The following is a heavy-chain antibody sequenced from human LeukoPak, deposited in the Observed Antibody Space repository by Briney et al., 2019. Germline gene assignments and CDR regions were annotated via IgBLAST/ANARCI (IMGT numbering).Heavy chain of an antibody. CDR2: SRNKAKSETT. D-gene: IGHD1-26*01. Sequence: PGGSLRLSCAASGSGFTFSDHYMDWVRQAPGKGLEWVGRSRNKAKSETTEYAASVKGRFTISRDDSKKSLYLQMNSLKTEDTAVYYCTRGYSGSYVYAFDIWGQGTMVTASS. V-gene: IGHV3-72*01. CDR1: GSGFTFSDHY. J-gene: IGHJ3*02. CDR3: TRGYSGSYVYAFDI.